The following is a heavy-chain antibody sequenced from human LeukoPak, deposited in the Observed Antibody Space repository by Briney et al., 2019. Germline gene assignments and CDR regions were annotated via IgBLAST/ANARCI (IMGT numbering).Heavy chain of an antibody. J-gene: IGHJ6*02. D-gene: IGHD3-10*01. Sequence: GGSLRLSCAASGFTFSSYAMSWVRQAPGKGLGWVSAISGSGGSTYYADSVKGRFTISRDNSKNTLYLQMNSLRAEDTAVYYCAKGSYGSGSYPPYYGMDVWGQGTTVTVSS. CDR3: AKGSYGSGSYPPYYGMDV. V-gene: IGHV3-23*01. CDR1: GFTFSSYA. CDR2: ISGSGGST.